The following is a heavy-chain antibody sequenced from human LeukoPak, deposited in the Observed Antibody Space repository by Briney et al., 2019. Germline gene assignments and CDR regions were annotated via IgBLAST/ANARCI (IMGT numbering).Heavy chain of an antibody. CDR3: ARKGTVTTPFDY. D-gene: IGHD4-11*01. J-gene: IGHJ4*02. CDR1: GDSVSSDSAA. CDR2: TYYRSKWFS. V-gene: IGHV6-1*01. Sequence: SQTLSLTCAISGDSVSSDSAAWNWIRQSPSRGLEWLGRTYYRSKWFSDYALSVKSRITINADTSKNQFSLQLYSVTPEDTAVYYCARKGTVTTPFDYWGQGILVTVSS.